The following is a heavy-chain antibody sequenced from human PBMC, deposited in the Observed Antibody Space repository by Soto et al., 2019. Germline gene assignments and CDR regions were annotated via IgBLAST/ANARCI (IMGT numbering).Heavy chain of an antibody. CDR2: IYSGGST. D-gene: IGHD6-19*01. J-gene: IGHJ4*02. Sequence: GGSLRLSCAASGFSVSNNYMSWIRQAPGKGLEWVSAIYSGGSTYYADSVKGRFTISRDNFKNTLSLQMNSLRAEDTAVYYCAKDSSGWSLDYWGQGTLVTVSS. CDR3: AKDSSGWSLDY. V-gene: IGHV3-66*01. CDR1: GFSVSNNY.